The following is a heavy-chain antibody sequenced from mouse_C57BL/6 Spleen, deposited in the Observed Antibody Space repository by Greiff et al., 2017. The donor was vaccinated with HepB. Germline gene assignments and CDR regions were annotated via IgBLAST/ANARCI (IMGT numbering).Heavy chain of an antibody. D-gene: IGHD2-4*01. V-gene: IGHV1-81*01. CDR1: GYTFTSYG. Sequence: VQLQQSGAELARPGASVKLSCKASGYTFTSYGISWVKKRTGQGLEWIGEIYPRSGNTYYNEKFKGKATLPADKSSSTAYMELRSLTSEDSAVYFCARDGDDYDSSYYAMDYWGQGTSVTVSS. CDR2: IYPRSGNT. CDR3: ARDGDDYDSSYYAMDY. J-gene: IGHJ4*01.